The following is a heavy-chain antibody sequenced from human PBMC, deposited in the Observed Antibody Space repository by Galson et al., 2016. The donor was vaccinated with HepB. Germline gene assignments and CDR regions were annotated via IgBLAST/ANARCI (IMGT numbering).Heavy chain of an antibody. CDR3: SRAPMYCGFGDV. Sequence: EPLSLTCAVNGGSFSGQYWRWIRQPPGKGLEWIGEINHRGSSNYNPSLRGRVTMSVDTSANQFSLKLNSVTAADTAVYYCSRAPMYCGFGDVWAQGILVTVSS. CDR2: INHRGSS. V-gene: IGHV4-34*01. CDR1: GGSFSGQY. D-gene: IGHD2-21*01. J-gene: IGHJ4*02.